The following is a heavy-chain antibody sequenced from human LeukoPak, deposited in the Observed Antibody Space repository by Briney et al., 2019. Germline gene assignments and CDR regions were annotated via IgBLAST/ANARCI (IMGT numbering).Heavy chain of an antibody. CDR2: IYSGGST. CDR3: ARASTVTTLDY. D-gene: IGHD4-17*01. CDR1: GFTVSSNY. J-gene: IGHJ4*02. Sequence: PGGSLRLSCAASGFTVSSNYMSWVRQAPGKGLEWVSVIYSGGSTYYADSVEGRFTISRDNSKNTLYLQMNSLRAEDTAVYYCARASTVTTLDYWGQGTLVTVSS. V-gene: IGHV3-53*01.